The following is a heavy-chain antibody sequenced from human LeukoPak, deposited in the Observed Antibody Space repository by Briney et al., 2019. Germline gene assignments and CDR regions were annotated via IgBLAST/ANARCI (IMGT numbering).Heavy chain of an antibody. J-gene: IGHJ6*02. Sequence: PGGSLGLSCKGSGYSFTSYWISWVRQMPGKGLEWMGRIDPSDSYTNYSPSFQGHVTISADKSISTAYLQWSSLKASDTAMYYCARHLGYGMDVWGQGTTVTVSS. V-gene: IGHV5-10-1*01. CDR2: IDPSDSYT. CDR3: ARHLGYGMDV. CDR1: GYSFTSYW. D-gene: IGHD3-3*02.